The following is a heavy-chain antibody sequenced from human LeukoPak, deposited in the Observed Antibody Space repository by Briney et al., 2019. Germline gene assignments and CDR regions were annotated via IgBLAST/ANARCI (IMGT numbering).Heavy chain of an antibody. Sequence: GGSLRLSCAASGFTFSSYAMHWVRQAPGKGLEWVALISSDATNKFYADSVKGRFTPSRDNSQHTLYLQMNSLRAEDTALYYCARDKNLGYCGGDCYSSFDYWGQGILVTVSS. CDR1: GFTFSSYA. CDR2: ISSDATNK. J-gene: IGHJ4*02. D-gene: IGHD2-21*02. V-gene: IGHV3-30-3*01. CDR3: ARDKNLGYCGGDCYSSFDY.